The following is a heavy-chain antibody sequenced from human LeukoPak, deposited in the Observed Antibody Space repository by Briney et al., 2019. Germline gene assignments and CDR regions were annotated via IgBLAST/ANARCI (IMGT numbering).Heavy chain of an antibody. J-gene: IGHJ6*03. CDR3: ARGGRPSNDVGAGYYMDV. Sequence: ASVKVSCKASGYTFTSYYMHWVRQAPGQGLEWMGIINPSGGSTSYAQKFQGRVTMTRDMSTSTVYMELSSLRSEDTAVYYCARGGRPSNDVGAGYYMDVWGEGTTVTVSS. CDR1: GYTFTSYY. D-gene: IGHD1-1*01. V-gene: IGHV1-46*01. CDR2: INPSGGST.